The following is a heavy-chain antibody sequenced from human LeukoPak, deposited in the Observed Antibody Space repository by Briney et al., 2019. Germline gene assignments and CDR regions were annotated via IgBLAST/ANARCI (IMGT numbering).Heavy chain of an antibody. D-gene: IGHD1-26*01. Sequence: SETLSLTCAVSGGSISSGGYSWSWIRQPPGKGLEWIGYIYYSGSTYYNPSLKSRVTISVDTSKNQFSLKLSSVTAADTAVYYCAKGSRTYYFDYWGQGTLVTVSS. V-gene: IGHV4-31*11. CDR1: GGSISSGGYS. CDR2: IYYSGST. CDR3: AKGSRTYYFDY. J-gene: IGHJ4*02.